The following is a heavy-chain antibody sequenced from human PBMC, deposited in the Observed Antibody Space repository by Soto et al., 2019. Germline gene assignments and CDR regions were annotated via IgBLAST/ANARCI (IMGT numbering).Heavy chain of an antibody. V-gene: IGHV6-1*01. CDR1: GDSVSSNSAG. Sequence: SQTLSLTCVISGDSVSSNSAGWNWIRQSPSRGLEWLGRTYYKSKWNNDYALSVKSRITINPDTSKNQFSLHLYSVTPEDTAVYYCARYPTLTDYFFHGMDVWGQGTTVTVSS. CDR3: ARYPTLTDYFFHGMDV. D-gene: IGHD4-17*01. J-gene: IGHJ6*02. CDR2: TYYKSKWNN.